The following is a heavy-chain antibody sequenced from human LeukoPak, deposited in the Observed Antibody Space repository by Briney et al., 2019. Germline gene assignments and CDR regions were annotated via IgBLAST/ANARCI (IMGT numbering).Heavy chain of an antibody. J-gene: IGHJ4*02. D-gene: IGHD6-13*01. V-gene: IGHV4-4*07. CDR3: ASSSSSWYPPDY. Sequence: SETLSLTCSVSGGSISGYYWSWIRQPAGKGLEWIGRIYTSGSTNYNPSLKSRVTMSVDTSKNQFSLKLSSVTAADTAVYYCASSSSSWYPPDYWGQGTLVTVSS. CDR2: IYTSGST. CDR1: GGSISGYY.